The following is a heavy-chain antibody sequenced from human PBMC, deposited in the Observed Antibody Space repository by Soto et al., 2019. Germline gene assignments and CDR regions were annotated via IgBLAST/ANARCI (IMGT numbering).Heavy chain of an antibody. CDR2: ISSSSSYT. J-gene: IGHJ3*02. CDR1: GFTFSDYY. D-gene: IGHD3-22*01. CDR3: ARGHYYDSSGTTDAFDI. V-gene: IGHV3-11*06. Sequence: GGSLRLSCAASGFTFSDYYMSWIHQAPGKGLEWVSYISSSSSYTNYADSVKGRFTISRDNAKNSLYLQMNSLRAEDTAVYYCARGHYYDSSGTTDAFDIWGQGTMVTVSS.